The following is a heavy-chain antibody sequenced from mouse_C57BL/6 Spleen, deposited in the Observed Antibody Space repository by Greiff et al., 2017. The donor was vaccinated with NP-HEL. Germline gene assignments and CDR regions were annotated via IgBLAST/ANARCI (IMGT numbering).Heavy chain of an antibody. Sequence: QVQLQQPGAELVKPGASVKLSCKASGYTFTSYWMQWVKQRPGPGLEWIGEVDPSDSYTNYNQKFKGKATLTVDTSSSTAYMQLSSLTSEDSAVYYCARADYYGSSPYYFDYWGQGTTLTVSS. CDR3: ARADYYGSSPYYFDY. J-gene: IGHJ2*01. D-gene: IGHD1-1*01. CDR1: GYTFTSYW. CDR2: VDPSDSYT. V-gene: IGHV1-50*01.